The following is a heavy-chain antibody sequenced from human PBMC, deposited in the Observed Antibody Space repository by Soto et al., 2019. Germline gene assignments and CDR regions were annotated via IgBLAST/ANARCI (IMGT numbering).Heavy chain of an antibody. J-gene: IGHJ6*02. CDR2: ISYDGSNK. D-gene: IGHD6-6*01. Sequence: GGSLRLSCAASGFTFSSYGMHWVRQAPGKGLEWVAVISYDGSNKYYADSVKGRFTISRDNSKNTLYLQMNSLRAEDTAVYYCAKDRVSSSVYYYSYGMDVWGQGTTVTAP. CDR1: GFTFSSYG. V-gene: IGHV3-30*18. CDR3: AKDRVSSSVYYYSYGMDV.